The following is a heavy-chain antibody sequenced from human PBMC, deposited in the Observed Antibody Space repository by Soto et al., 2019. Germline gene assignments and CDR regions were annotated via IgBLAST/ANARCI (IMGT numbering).Heavy chain of an antibody. CDR1: GFTFSSYS. CDR2: ISSSSSYI. CDR3: ARDVEGVPDPYYYGSGRWFDY. J-gene: IGHJ4*02. Sequence: PGGSLRLSCAASGFTFSSYSMNWVRQAPGKGLEWVSSISSSSSYIYYADSVKGRFTISRDNAKNSLYLQMNSLRAEDTAVYYCARDVEGVPDPYYYGSGRWFDYWGQGTLVTVYS. V-gene: IGHV3-21*01. D-gene: IGHD3-10*01.